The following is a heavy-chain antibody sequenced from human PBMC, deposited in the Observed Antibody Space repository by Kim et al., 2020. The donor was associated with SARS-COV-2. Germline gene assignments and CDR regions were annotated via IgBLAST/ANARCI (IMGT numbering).Heavy chain of an antibody. Sequence: GGSLRHSCAASGFIFSSYSMNWVRQAPGKGLEWVSSISSSSSHQYYADSVKGRFTISRDNAKNSLYLQMNSLRAEDTAVYYCATAGLGIGYCSRTTFRYYMDVWGKGTTVIVSS. CDR3: ATAGLGIGYCSRTTFRYYMDV. J-gene: IGHJ6*03. CDR1: GFIFSSYS. CDR2: ISSSSSHQ. V-gene: IGHV3-21*01. D-gene: IGHD2-2*01.